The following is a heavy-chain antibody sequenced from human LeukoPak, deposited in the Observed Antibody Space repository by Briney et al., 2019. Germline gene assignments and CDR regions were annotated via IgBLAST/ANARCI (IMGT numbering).Heavy chain of an antibody. J-gene: IGHJ6*03. V-gene: IGHV4-59*11. CDR1: GGSISSHY. CDR2: IYYSGST. Sequence: SETLSFTCTVSGGSISSHYWSWIRQPPGKGLEGIGYIYYSGSTNYNPSLKSRVTISVDTSKNQFSLKLSSVTAADTAVYYCARDSRYYDFWSGYYSDYYYYMDVWGKGTTVTVSS. CDR3: ARDSRYYDFWSGYYSDYYYYMDV. D-gene: IGHD3-3*01.